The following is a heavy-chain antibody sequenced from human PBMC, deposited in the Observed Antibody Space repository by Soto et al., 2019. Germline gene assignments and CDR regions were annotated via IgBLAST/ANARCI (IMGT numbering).Heavy chain of an antibody. CDR1: GGTFSSYA. V-gene: IGHV1-69*12. Sequence: QVQLVQSGAEVMQPGSSVRVSCKASGGTFSSYAISWVRQAPGQGLEWMGGIIPIFGTADYAQKFQGRVTITADESTTTXYXXXXXXXXXXXXVXXXXXXXXXXRLGGNXXYGMDVWGQGTTVTVSS. CDR2: IIPIFGTA. J-gene: IGHJ6*02. CDR3: XXXXXXXRLGGNXXYGMDV. D-gene: IGHD5-12*01.